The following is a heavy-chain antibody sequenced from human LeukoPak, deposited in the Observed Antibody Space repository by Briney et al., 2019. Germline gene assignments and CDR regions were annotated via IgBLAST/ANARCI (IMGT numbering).Heavy chain of an antibody. Sequence: PGGSLRLSCAASGFSLSSYSMNWVRQAPGKGLEWVSSISSSSSYIYYADSVKGRFTLSRDNAKKSLHLQMNSLRAEDTAVYYCARAPHPYCGGGNCIYFDYWGQGTLATVSS. J-gene: IGHJ4*02. CDR2: ISSSSSYI. CDR1: GFSLSSYS. D-gene: IGHD2-15*01. CDR3: ARAPHPYCGGGNCIYFDY. V-gene: IGHV3-21*01.